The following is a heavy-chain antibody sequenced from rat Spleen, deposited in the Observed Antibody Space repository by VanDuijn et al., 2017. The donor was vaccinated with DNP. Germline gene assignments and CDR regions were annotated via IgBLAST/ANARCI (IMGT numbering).Heavy chain of an antibody. J-gene: IGHJ1*01. CDR3: ARGENNYIYWYFDF. D-gene: IGHD1-10*01. CDR1: GFTFSNYY. CDR2: IRTGGGNT. V-gene: IGHV5-25*01. Sequence: EVQLVESGGGLVQPGRSMKLSCAALGFTFSNYYMAWVRQAPTKGLEWVASIRTGGGNTYYRDSVKGRFTISRDNAKNTQYLQMDSLRSEDTATYYCARGENNYIYWYFDFWGPGTMVTVSS.